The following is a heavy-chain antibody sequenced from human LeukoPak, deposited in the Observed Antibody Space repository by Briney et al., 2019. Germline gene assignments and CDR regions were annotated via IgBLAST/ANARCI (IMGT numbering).Heavy chain of an antibody. Sequence: SETLSLTCAVYGGCFSGYYCSWLRQPPGKGLEWIGEINHSGSTNYSPYLKSLVTILVDTCKNQFSLKFSSVTAADTAVYYCASNYGSGSRNEGWFDPWGQGPLVTVS. J-gene: IGHJ5*02. V-gene: IGHV4-34*01. CDR1: GGCFSGYY. CDR2: INHSGST. D-gene: IGHD3-10*01. CDR3: ASNYGSGSRNEGWFDP.